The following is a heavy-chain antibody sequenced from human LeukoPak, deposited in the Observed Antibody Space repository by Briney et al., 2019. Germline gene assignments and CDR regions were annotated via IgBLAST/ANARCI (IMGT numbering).Heavy chain of an antibody. V-gene: IGHV4-38-2*01. Sequence: SETLSLTCSVSGYSVSGAYYWGWSRQPPGKGLEWIGTMYHSGNSYYNPSLQSRVTTSVDTSKNQFSLKLISVTAADTAVYYCARFATGGLYYFDYWGQGTLVIVSS. CDR2: MYHSGNS. D-gene: IGHD6-19*01. CDR1: GYSVSGAYY. J-gene: IGHJ4*02. CDR3: ARFATGGLYYFDY.